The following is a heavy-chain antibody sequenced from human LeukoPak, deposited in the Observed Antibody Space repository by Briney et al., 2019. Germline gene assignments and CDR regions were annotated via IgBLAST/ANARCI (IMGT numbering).Heavy chain of an antibody. CDR1: GYTFTSFG. Sequence: ASVKVSCKASGYTFTSFGISWVRQAPGQRLEWIGWISAYNGNANYGQTLQGRVTMTTDTSTSTAYMELRSLRSDDTAVYYCARRSLSNYYGSGSPDYWGQGTLVTVSS. V-gene: IGHV1-18*01. D-gene: IGHD3-10*01. CDR3: ARRSLSNYYGSGSPDY. J-gene: IGHJ4*02. CDR2: ISAYNGNA.